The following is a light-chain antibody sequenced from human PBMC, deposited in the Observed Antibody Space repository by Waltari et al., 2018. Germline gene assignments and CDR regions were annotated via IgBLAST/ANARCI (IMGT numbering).Light chain of an antibody. CDR1: QNIHDN. J-gene: IGKJ4*01. Sequence: LMTQSPATLSVSPGERVTLSCRASQNIHDNLAWYQQQPGQAPRLLIYGASTRATDIPARFRGSGSGTEFTLTINSLQSEDLGIYYCQQYNKWPPLTFGGGTKVEIK. CDR3: QQYNKWPPLT. CDR2: GAS. V-gene: IGKV3-15*01.